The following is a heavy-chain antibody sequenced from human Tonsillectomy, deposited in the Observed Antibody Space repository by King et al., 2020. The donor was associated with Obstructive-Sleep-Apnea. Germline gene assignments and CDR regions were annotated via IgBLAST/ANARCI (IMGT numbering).Heavy chain of an antibody. V-gene: IGHV3-23*04. D-gene: IGHD3-22*01. Sequence: VQLVESGGGLVQPGESLRLSCAASGFTFSTYGMTWVRQAPRKGLEWVSGISGSADITYYADSVKGRFTISRENSKNTLDLQMNSLRAEDTAVYYCAKSYDSSGDSRRYFDYWGQGTMVTVSS. CDR1: GFTFSTYG. CDR3: AKSYDSSGDSRRYFDY. J-gene: IGHJ4*02. CDR2: ISGSADIT.